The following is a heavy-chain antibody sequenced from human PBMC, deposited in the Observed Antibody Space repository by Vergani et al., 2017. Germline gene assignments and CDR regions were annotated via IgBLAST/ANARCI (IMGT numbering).Heavy chain of an antibody. V-gene: IGHV5-51*01. Sequence: EVQLVQSGAEVKKPGESLKISCKGSGYSFTNYWIGWVRQMPGKGLEWMGIIYPSDSDTKYSPSFRGQVTISADKSISTAYLQWTSLKASDTAIYYCAGRLDQDSSGYDPDYFDYWGQGTLVTVSS. CDR2: IYPSDSDT. J-gene: IGHJ4*02. CDR1: GYSFTNYW. CDR3: AGRLDQDSSGYDPDYFDY. D-gene: IGHD3-22*01.